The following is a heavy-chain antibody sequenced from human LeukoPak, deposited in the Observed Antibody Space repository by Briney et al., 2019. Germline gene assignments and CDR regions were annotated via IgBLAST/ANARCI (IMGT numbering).Heavy chain of an antibody. CDR2: ISGSGGST. CDR3: AKDRSALIVVAGTTDY. Sequence: GGSLRLSCAASGFTFSSYAMNWVRQAPGKGLEWVSAISGSGGSTFYADSVKGRFTISRDNSKNTLYLQMNGLRAEDTAVYYCAKDRSALIVVAGTTDYWGQGTLVTVSS. V-gene: IGHV3-23*01. CDR1: GFTFSSYA. J-gene: IGHJ4*02. D-gene: IGHD6-19*01.